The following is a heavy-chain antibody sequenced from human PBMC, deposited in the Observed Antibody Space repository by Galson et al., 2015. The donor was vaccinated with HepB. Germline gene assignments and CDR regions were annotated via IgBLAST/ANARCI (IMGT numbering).Heavy chain of an antibody. D-gene: IGHD4-23*01. J-gene: IGHJ6*02. V-gene: IGHV3-33*01. CDR3: ARVNYGGNLEGDYGMDV. CDR1: GFTFSSYG. Sequence: SLRLSCAASGFTFSSYGMHWVRQAPGKGLEWVAVIWYDGSNKYYADSVKGRFTISRDNSKNTLYLQMNSLRAEDTAVYYCARVNYGGNLEGDYGMDVWGQGTTVTVSS. CDR2: IWYDGSNK.